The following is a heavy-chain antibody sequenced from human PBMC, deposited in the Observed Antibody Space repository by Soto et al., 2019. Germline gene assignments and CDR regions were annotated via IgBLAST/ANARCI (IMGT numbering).Heavy chain of an antibody. Sequence: SVKVSCKASGGTFSSYAISWVRQAPGQGLEWMGGIIPIFGTANYAQKFQGRVTITADESTSTAYMELSSLRSEDTAVYYCASSDIVVVPADSRYYYYGMDVWGQGTTGTVS. CDR3: ASSDIVVVPADSRYYYYGMDV. D-gene: IGHD2-2*01. CDR2: IIPIFGTA. CDR1: GGTFSSYA. J-gene: IGHJ6*02. V-gene: IGHV1-69*13.